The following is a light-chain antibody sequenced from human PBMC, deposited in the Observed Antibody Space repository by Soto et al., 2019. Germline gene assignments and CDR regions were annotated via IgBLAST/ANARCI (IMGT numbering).Light chain of an antibody. CDR1: QRLSASD. CDR3: QQLNSYPIT. V-gene: IGKV3-20*01. CDR2: GVS. J-gene: IGKJ5*01. Sequence: EIVLTQSPGTLSLSHGQKARLYCRASQRLSASDIAWYQQTNGQAPKFLIYGVSSRDTGIPDRFRGIGSGTEFTLSISRLQTEDFETYYCQQLNSYPITFGQGTRLEI.